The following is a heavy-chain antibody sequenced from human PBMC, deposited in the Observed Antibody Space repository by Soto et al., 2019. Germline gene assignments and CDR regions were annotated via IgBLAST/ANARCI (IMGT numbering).Heavy chain of an antibody. V-gene: IGHV4-39*01. Sequence: PSETLSLTCSVSGASISSRDYYWGWTRQTPGKGLEWIGNIDYHGVTYYNPSLKSRVTVSKDTSKNRFSLKVASVTAADTAIYYCGRVMIGTSRHTDSDYWGQGTQVTVSS. CDR3: GRVMIGTSRHTDSDY. CDR2: IDYHGVT. J-gene: IGHJ4*02. D-gene: IGHD1-1*01. CDR1: GASISSRDYY.